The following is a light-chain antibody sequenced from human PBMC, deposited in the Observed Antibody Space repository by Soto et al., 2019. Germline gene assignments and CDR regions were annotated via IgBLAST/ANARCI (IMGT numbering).Light chain of an antibody. V-gene: IGKV3-20*01. CDR3: QLYSRSPRQIT. CDR2: DIS. CDR1: QTVSSS. J-gene: IGKJ5*01. Sequence: EIVLTQSPATLSLSPGERATLSCRASQTVSSSLAWYQQKPGQAPRLLIYDISNRATGIPDRFSGSGSGTDCTLTISRLEPEDFAVYYCQLYSRSPRQITFGQGTRLEIK.